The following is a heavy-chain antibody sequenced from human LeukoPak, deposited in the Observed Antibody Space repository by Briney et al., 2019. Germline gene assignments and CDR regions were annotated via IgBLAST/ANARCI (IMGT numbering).Heavy chain of an antibody. Sequence: SETLSLTCAVSGYSISSGYYWGWIRQPPGKGLEWIGSIYHSGSTYYNPSLKSRVTISVDTSKNQFSLKLSSVTAADTAVYYCARQRCCSSTSCYRFDYWGQGTLVTVSS. V-gene: IGHV4-38-2*01. J-gene: IGHJ4*02. CDR2: IYHSGST. CDR1: GYSISSGYY. D-gene: IGHD2-2*01. CDR3: ARQRCCSSTSCYRFDY.